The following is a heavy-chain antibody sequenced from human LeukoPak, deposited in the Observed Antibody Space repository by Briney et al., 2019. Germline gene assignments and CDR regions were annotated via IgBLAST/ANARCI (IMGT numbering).Heavy chain of an antibody. Sequence: PGGSLRLSCAASGFTFSSYWMHWVRQAPGKGLVWVSRINSDGSSTSYADSVKGRFTISRDNAKNSLYLQMNSLRAEDTAVYYCASLYGSGSYSSDWFDPWGQGTLVTVSS. CDR2: INSDGSST. D-gene: IGHD3-10*01. J-gene: IGHJ5*02. CDR1: GFTFSSYW. CDR3: ASLYGSGSYSSDWFDP. V-gene: IGHV3-74*01.